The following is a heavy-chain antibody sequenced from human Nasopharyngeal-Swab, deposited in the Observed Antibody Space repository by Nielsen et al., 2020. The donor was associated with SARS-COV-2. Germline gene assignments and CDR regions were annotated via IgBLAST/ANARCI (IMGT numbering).Heavy chain of an antibody. V-gene: IGHV3-30*18. Sequence: GGSLRLSCAASGFTFSNYGMHWVRQAPGKGLEWVAVISYDGSNKYYADSVKGRFTISRHNSKNTLYLQMNSLRAEDTAVYYCAKAQPERRLQLLAYYYYGMDVWGQGTTVTVSS. CDR1: GFTFSNYG. D-gene: IGHD5-24*01. J-gene: IGHJ6*02. CDR3: AKAQPERRLQLLAYYYYGMDV. CDR2: ISYDGSNK.